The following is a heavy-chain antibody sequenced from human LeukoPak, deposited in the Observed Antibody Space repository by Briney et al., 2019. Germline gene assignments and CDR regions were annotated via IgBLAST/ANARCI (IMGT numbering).Heavy chain of an antibody. J-gene: IGHJ6*02. D-gene: IGHD2-15*01. Sequence: SETLSLTCAVSGGSISSSNWWSWVRQPPGKGLEWIGEIYHSGSTNYNPSLKSRVTISVDKSKNQFSLKLSSVTAADTAVYYSAREGYVGYCSGGSCHGYYGMDVWGQGTTVTVFS. CDR3: AREGYVGYCSGGSCHGYYGMDV. V-gene: IGHV4-4*02. CDR2: IYHSGST. CDR1: GGSISSSNW.